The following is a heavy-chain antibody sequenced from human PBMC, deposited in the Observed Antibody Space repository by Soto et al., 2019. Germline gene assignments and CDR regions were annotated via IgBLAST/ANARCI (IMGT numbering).Heavy chain of an antibody. CDR1: GFTVSSNY. D-gene: IGHD6-13*01. V-gene: IGHV3-53*01. CDR2: IYSGGST. CDR3: AREIRAWAAGGENWFDP. J-gene: IGHJ5*02. Sequence: GGSLRLSCAASGFTVSSNYMSWVRQAPGKGLEWVSVIYSGGSTYYADSVKGRFTISRDNSKNTLYLQMNSLRAEDTAVYYCAREIRAWAAGGENWFDPWGQGTLVTVSS.